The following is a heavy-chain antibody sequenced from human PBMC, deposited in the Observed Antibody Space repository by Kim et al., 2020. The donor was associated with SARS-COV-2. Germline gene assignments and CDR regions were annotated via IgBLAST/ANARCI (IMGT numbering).Heavy chain of an antibody. CDR3: ATSTAMVTGGWFDP. D-gene: IGHD5-18*01. J-gene: IGHJ5*02. CDR1: GYTLTELS. V-gene: IGHV1-24*01. Sequence: ASVKVSCKVSGYTLTELSMHWVRQAPGKGLEWMGGFDPEDGETIYAQKFQGRVTMTEDTSTDTAYMELSSLRSEDTAVYYCATSTAMVTGGWFDPWGQGTQVTVSS. CDR2: FDPEDGET.